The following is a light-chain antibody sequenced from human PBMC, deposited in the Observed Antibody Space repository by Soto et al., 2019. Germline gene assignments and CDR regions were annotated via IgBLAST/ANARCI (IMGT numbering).Light chain of an antibody. CDR3: QKRSNLPQGLT. Sequence: EIVLTQSPATLSLSPGERATLSCRARQSVSSYLAWYQQKPGQAPRLLIYDASNRATGIPARFSGSGSGTDFTLTISSLEPEDFAVYYSQKRSNLPQGLTFGGETKGEIK. V-gene: IGKV3-11*01. J-gene: IGKJ4*01. CDR2: DAS. CDR1: QSVSSY.